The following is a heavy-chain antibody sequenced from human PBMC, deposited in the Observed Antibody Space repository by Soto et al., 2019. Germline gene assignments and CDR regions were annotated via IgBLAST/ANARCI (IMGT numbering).Heavy chain of an antibody. CDR3: ARVPGHSSGVGLIAY. CDR1: GFTFDDYG. V-gene: IGHV3-20*01. CDR2: INWNGGST. D-gene: IGHD6-19*01. Sequence: GGSRRLSCAASGFTFDDYGMSWVRQAPGKGLEWVSGINWNGGSTGYADSVKGRFTISRDNAKNSLYLQMNSLRAEDTALYHCARVPGHSSGVGLIAYWGQGTLVTVSS. J-gene: IGHJ4*02.